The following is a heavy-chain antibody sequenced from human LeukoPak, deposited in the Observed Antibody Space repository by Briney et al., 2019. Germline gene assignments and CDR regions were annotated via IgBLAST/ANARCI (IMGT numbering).Heavy chain of an antibody. Sequence: GGSLRLSCAASGFTFSGSAMHWFRQASGKGLEWVGRIRSKANSYATAYAASVKGRFTISRDDSKNTAYLQMNSLKTEDTAVYYCTRPHYDSSGYYYAFDYWGQGTLVTVSS. D-gene: IGHD3-22*01. CDR1: GFTFSGSA. V-gene: IGHV3-73*01. CDR2: IRSKANSYAT. J-gene: IGHJ4*02. CDR3: TRPHYDSSGYYYAFDY.